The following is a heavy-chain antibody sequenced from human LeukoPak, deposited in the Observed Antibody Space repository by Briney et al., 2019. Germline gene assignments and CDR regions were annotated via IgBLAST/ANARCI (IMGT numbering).Heavy chain of an antibody. J-gene: IGHJ3*01. D-gene: IGHD2-8*01. CDR1: GYTFTSHG. Sequence: ASVTVSCKASGYTFTSHGITWVRQAPGQGLEWMGWISTYNGNTDYAQKLQGRVTMTTDTSTSTAYMEVTSLRSDDTAVYYCARPMYGVDAFDFWGQGTTVTVSS. V-gene: IGHV1-18*01. CDR2: ISTYNGNT. CDR3: ARPMYGVDAFDF.